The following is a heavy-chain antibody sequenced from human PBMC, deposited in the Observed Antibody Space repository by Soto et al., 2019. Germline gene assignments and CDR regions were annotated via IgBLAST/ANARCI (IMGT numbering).Heavy chain of an antibody. Sequence: QVQLVQSGAEVKMPGASVKVSCKASVYTFTSHDINWVRQATGQGLEWMGWMNPNSGNTGYGQKFQGRITMTRNTSTTTAYMELSSLKSDDTAVYYCARGRYAIRGAFIIGELDHWGQGSLVIVSS. CDR3: ARGRYAIRGAFIIGELDH. J-gene: IGHJ4*02. CDR2: MNPNSGNT. V-gene: IGHV1-8*01. CDR1: VYTFTSHD. D-gene: IGHD3-10*01.